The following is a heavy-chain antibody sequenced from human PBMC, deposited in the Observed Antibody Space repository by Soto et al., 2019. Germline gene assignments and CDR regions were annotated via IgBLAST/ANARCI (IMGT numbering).Heavy chain of an antibody. J-gene: IGHJ4*02. Sequence: QVQLVQSGADVKKPGASVKVSCKASGYTFTNYGISWVRQAPGQGLEWMGWISAYNGNTNYAQKLQGRLTMTTDTSTSTAYMELRSLRSDDTAVYYCSRDYYDFWSGYHVPPPIDCWGQGTLVTVSS. CDR2: ISAYNGNT. V-gene: IGHV1-18*01. D-gene: IGHD3-3*01. CDR1: GYTFTNYG. CDR3: SRDYYDFWSGYHVPPPIDC.